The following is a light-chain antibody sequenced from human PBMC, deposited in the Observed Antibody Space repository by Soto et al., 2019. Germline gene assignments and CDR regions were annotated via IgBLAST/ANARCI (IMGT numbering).Light chain of an antibody. CDR3: SSYTTSSTYV. V-gene: IGLV2-14*01. J-gene: IGLJ1*01. CDR1: SSDVGGYNY. Sequence: SVLPQPASVSVSPGQSITISCTGTSSDVGGYNYVSWYQQHPGKAPKLMIYDVSNRPSGVSSRFSGSKSSNTASLTISGLQAEDEADYYCSSYTTSSTYVFGTGTKVTVL. CDR2: DVS.